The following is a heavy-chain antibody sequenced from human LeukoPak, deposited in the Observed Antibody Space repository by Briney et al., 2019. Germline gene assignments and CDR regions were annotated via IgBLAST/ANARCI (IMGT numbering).Heavy chain of an antibody. V-gene: IGHV1-18*01. CDR2: MNPNNGNT. Sequence: ASVKVSCKASGYTFTSYDINWVRQATGQGLEWMGWMNPNNGNTNYAQKLQGRVTMTTDTSTSTAYMELRSLRSDDTAVYYCARDDPLVGATPDYWGQGTLVTVSS. J-gene: IGHJ4*02. D-gene: IGHD1-26*01. CDR1: GYTFTSYD. CDR3: ARDDPLVGATPDY.